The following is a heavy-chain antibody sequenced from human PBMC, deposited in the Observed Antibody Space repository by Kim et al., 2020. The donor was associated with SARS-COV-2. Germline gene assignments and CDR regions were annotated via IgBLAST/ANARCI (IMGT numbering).Heavy chain of an antibody. Sequence: GGSLRLSCSASGFTFSSYAMHWVRQAPGKGLEYVSAISSNGGSTYYADSVKGRFTISRDNSKNTLYLQMSSLRAEDTAVYYCVKENPVHYYDSSGYYFDYWGQGTLVTVSS. J-gene: IGHJ4*02. CDR1: GFTFSSYA. D-gene: IGHD3-22*01. CDR2: ISSNGGST. V-gene: IGHV3-64D*06. CDR3: VKENPVHYYDSSGYYFDY.